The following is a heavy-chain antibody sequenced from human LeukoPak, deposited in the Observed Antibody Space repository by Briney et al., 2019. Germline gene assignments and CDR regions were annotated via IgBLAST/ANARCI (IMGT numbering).Heavy chain of an antibody. V-gene: IGHV4-59*01. CDR3: ARALEQQLVQGHWFVP. Sequence: PSETLSLTCSVSGGSISSYYWSWIRQPPGKGREWIGYIYYSGSTNYNPSLKSRVTISVDTSKNQFSLKLSSVTAADTAVYYCARALEQQLVQGHWFVPWGQGTLVTVSS. D-gene: IGHD6-13*01. J-gene: IGHJ5*02. CDR2: IYYSGST. CDR1: GGSISSYY.